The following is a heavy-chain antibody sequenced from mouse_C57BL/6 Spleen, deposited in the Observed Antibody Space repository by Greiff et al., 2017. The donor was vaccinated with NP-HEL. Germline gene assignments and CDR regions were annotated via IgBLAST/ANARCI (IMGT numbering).Heavy chain of an antibody. J-gene: IGHJ3*01. CDR1: GYTFTDYE. CDR3: TRSTAQATGAY. CDR2: IDPETGGT. Sequence: QVQLQQSGAELVRPGASVTLSCKASGYTFTDYEMHWVKQTPVHGLEWIGAIDPETGGTAYNQKFKGKAILTADKSSSTAYMELRSLTSEDSAVYYCTRSTAQATGAYWGQGTLVTVSA. V-gene: IGHV1-15*01. D-gene: IGHD3-2*02.